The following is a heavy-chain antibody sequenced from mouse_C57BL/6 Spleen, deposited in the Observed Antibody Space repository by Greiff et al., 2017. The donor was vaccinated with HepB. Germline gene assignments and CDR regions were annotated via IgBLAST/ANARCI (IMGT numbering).Heavy chain of an antibody. J-gene: IGHJ1*03. CDR1: GYTFTDYY. CDR3: ARSNSNYEYFDV. D-gene: IGHD2-5*01. CDR2: IIPNNGGT. Sequence: EVQLQQSGPELVKPGASVKISCKASGYTFTDYYMNWVKQSHGKSLEWIGDIIPNNGGTSYNQKFKGKATLTVDKSSSTAYMELRSLTSEDSAVYYCARSNSNYEYFDVWGTGTTVTVSS. V-gene: IGHV1-26*01.